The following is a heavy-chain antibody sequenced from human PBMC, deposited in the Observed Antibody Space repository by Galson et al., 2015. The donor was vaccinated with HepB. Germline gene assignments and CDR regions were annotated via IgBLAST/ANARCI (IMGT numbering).Heavy chain of an antibody. D-gene: IGHD1-26*01. CDR1: GFTFSSYA. V-gene: IGHV3-64D*06. CDR3: VGLVGATTHGAFDI. J-gene: IGHJ3*02. CDR2: ISSNGGST. Sequence: SLRLSCAASGFTFSSYAMHWVRQAPGKGLEYVSAISSNGGSTYYADSVKGRFTISRDKSKNTLYLQMSSLRAEDTAVYYCVGLVGATTHGAFDIWGQGTMVTVSS.